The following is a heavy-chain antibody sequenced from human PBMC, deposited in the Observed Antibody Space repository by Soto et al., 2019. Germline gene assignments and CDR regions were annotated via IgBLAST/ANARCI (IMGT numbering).Heavy chain of an antibody. V-gene: IGHV3-15*07. D-gene: IGHD3-22*01. J-gene: IGHJ4*01. CDR2: IKSKTDGGTT. CDR3: TTDSYSTIIIVRFDY. Sequence: GGSLRLSCAASGFTFTNAWINWVRQAPGKGLKWIGRIKSKTDGGTTDYAEPVKGRFAISRDDSNNMVYLQMNSLKIEDTAVYYCTTDSYSTIIIVRFDYWGHGTLVTVSS. CDR1: GFTFTNAW.